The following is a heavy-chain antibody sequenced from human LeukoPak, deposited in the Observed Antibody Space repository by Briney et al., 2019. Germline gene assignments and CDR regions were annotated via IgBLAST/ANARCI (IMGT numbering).Heavy chain of an antibody. CDR1: GFTLSSFG. Sequence: QGRSLRLSCTASGFTLSSFGMHWVRQAPGKGLEWVAVISDDGSNTYYADSVKGRFTISRDNSKNTLYLQLNSLRTEDTAVYYCAKDADTATIIYWYFDLWGRGTLVTVSS. CDR2: ISDDGSNT. V-gene: IGHV3-30*18. CDR3: AKDADTATIIYWYFDL. J-gene: IGHJ2*01. D-gene: IGHD5-18*01.